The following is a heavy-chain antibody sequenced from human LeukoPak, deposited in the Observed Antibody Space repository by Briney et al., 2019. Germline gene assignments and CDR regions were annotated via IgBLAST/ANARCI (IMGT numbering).Heavy chain of an antibody. CDR2: IKHDGSEK. D-gene: IGHD4-11*01. V-gene: IGHV3-7*01. Sequence: PGGSLRLSCAASGFTFKNYWMTWVRQAPGKGLEWVANIKHDGSEKNYVDSVKGRFTISRDNAKNSLSLQMNSLRAEDTALYYCARVDYTDEGFACWGQGTLVTVSS. CDR3: ARVDYTDEGFAC. CDR1: GFTFKNYW. J-gene: IGHJ4*02.